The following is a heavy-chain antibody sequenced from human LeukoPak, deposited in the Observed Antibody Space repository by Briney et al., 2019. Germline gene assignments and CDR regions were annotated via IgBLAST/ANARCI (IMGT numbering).Heavy chain of an antibody. V-gene: IGHV1-2*02. J-gene: IGHJ4*02. CDR1: GYTFTRYL. Sequence: ASVRASCKASGYTFTRYLIHWVRQAPGQRLEWMGWINPNGGGPNYAQKFQGRGTMTRDTSISTAYMVLSRLRSDDTGVYYCARLQGGGSYRNFDYWGQGTLVTVSS. D-gene: IGHD3-16*02. CDR3: ARLQGGGSYRNFDY. CDR2: INPNGGGP.